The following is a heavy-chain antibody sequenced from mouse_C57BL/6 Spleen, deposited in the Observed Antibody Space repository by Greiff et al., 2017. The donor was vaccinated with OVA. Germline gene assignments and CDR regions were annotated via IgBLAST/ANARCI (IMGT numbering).Heavy chain of an antibody. J-gene: IGHJ2*01. V-gene: IGHV1-62-2*01. CDR1: GYTFTEYT. CDR3: ARHETYYGSSYGIDY. CDR2: FYPGSGSI. D-gene: IGHD1-1*01. Sequence: VKLMESGAELVKPGASVKLSCKASGYTFTEYTIHWVKQRSGQGLEWIGWFYPGSGSIKYNEKFKDKATLTADKSSSTVYMELSRLTSEDSAVYFCARHETYYGSSYGIDYWGQGTTLTVSS.